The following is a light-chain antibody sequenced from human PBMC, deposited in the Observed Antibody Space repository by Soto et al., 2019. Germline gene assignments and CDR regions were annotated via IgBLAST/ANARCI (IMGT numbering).Light chain of an antibody. CDR2: GAS. J-gene: IGKJ4*01. CDR3: QQYGSSPLT. V-gene: IGKV3-20*01. CDR1: QSVSSSY. Sequence: EIVLTQSPSTLSLSQGERATLSCRASQSVSSSYLAWYQQKPGQAPRLLIYGASSRATGIPDRFSGSGSGTDFTLTISRLEPEDFAVYYCQQYGSSPLTFGGGTKVEIK.